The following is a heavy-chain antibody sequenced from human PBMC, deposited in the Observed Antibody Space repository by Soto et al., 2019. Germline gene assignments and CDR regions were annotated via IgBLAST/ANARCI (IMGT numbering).Heavy chain of an antibody. V-gene: IGHV3-53*01. CDR3: ARHITMDPLLVY. CDR1: GFTVSSNY. D-gene: IGHD3-10*01. J-gene: IGHJ4*02. CDR2: IYSGGST. Sequence: EVQRVESGGGLIQPGGSLRLSCAASGFTVSSNYMSWVRQAPGKGLEWVSVIYSGGSTYYADSVKGRFTISRENSKNTLYLQMNSLRAEDTAVYYCARHITMDPLLVYWGQGTLVTVSS.